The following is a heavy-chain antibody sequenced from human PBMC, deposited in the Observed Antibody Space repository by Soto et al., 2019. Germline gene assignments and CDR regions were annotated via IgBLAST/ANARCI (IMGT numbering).Heavy chain of an antibody. D-gene: IGHD5-18*01. Sequence: GGSLRLSCVSSGFTFSSYWMSCVRQAPGKGPEWVANIKQDGSDIYYVDSVKGRFTISRDNAKNSLYLQMNTLRAEDTAIYYCARDDSYAGAYWGQGTLVTVSS. CDR3: ARDDSYAGAY. CDR1: GFTFSSYW. J-gene: IGHJ4*02. CDR2: IKQDGSDI. V-gene: IGHV3-7*03.